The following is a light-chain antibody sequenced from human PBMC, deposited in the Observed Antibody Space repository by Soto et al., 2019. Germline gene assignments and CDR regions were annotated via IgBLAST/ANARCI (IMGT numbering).Light chain of an antibody. CDR3: QPYGSSRMGHRT. CDR2: GAS. V-gene: IGKV3-20*01. CDR1: QSVSSSY. J-gene: IGKJ1*01. Sequence: EIVLTQSPGTLSLSPGERATLSCRASQSVSSSYLAWYQQKPGQAPRLLIYGASSRATGIPDRFSGSGSGTDFTLTISRLEPEDFAVYYCQPYGSSRMGHRTFGQGTKVDIK.